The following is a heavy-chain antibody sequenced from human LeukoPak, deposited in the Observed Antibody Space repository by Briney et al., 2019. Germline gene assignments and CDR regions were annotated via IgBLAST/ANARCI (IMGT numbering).Heavy chain of an antibody. CDR3: AKSSAGIAVAGDFDY. CDR2: ISGRGGST. V-gene: IGHV3-23*01. D-gene: IGHD6-19*01. CDR1: GFTFSSYA. Sequence: PGGSLRLSCAASGFTFSSYAMSWGRQAPGKGLELVSAISGRGGSTNYPDSVKGPFTISRDNSKNTLYLQMNSLRAEDTAVYYCAKSSAGIAVAGDFDYWGQGTLVTVSS. J-gene: IGHJ4*02.